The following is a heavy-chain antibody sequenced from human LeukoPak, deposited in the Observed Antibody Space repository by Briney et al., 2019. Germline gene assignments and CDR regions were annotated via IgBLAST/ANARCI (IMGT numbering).Heavy chain of an antibody. CDR3: AKTYGSGSRYYFDY. J-gene: IGHJ4*02. Sequence: GGYLRLSCAASGFTFSSYGMTWVRQAPGKGLEWGSGITGSGDYTNYADSAKGRFTISRDNSKNTLYLQMNSLRAEDTAVYYCAKTYGSGSRYYFDYWGQGTLVTVSS. V-gene: IGHV3-23*01. CDR2: ITGSGDYT. D-gene: IGHD3-10*01. CDR1: GFTFSSYG.